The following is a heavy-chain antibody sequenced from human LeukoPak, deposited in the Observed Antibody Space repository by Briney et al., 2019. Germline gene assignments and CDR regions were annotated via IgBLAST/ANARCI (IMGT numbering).Heavy chain of an antibody. J-gene: IGHJ4*02. D-gene: IGHD6-19*01. CDR3: ARSLGRGWQIDY. CDR1: GFTFSSYG. V-gene: IGHV3-23*01. Sequence: GGSLRLSCAASGFTFSSYGMSWVRQAPGKGLEWVSSIRGGGGSTFYADSVKGRFTISRDNSKNTLSLQVNSLRAEDTAIYYCARSLGRGWQIDYWGQGTLVTVSS. CDR2: IRGGGGST.